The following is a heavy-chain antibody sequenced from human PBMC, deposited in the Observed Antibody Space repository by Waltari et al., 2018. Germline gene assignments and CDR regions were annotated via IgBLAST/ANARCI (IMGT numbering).Heavy chain of an antibody. CDR2: MKQDGSET. CDR1: GFTFSRFS. Sequence: EVQLVESGGSVVQPGGSLRLSCAASGFTFSRFSMSWVRQAPGKGVGWVATMKQDGSETNYVDSGKGRVTISRDDANNSLYLQMNSLRAEDTALYYCTRGSGWYHYWGQGTLVTVSS. CDR3: TRGSGWYHY. V-gene: IGHV3-7*04. D-gene: IGHD6-19*01. J-gene: IGHJ4*02.